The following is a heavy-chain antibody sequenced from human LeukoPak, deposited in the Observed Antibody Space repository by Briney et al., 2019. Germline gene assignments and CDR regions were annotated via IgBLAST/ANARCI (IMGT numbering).Heavy chain of an antibody. V-gene: IGHV1-58*02. CDR2: IVVGSGNT. J-gene: IGHJ5*02. CDR1: GFTFTSSA. D-gene: IGHD3-10*01. CDR3: AADELWFGELAGVGT. Sequence: SVKVSCKASGFTFTSSAMQWVRQARGQRLEWIGWIVVGSGNTNHAQKFQERVTITRDMSTSTAYMELSGLRSEDTAVYYCAADELWFGELAGVGTWGQGTLVTVSS.